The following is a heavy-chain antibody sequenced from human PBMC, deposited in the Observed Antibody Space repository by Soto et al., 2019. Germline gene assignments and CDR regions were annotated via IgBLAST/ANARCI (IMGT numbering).Heavy chain of an antibody. Sequence: SVKVSCKASGGTLSSYAISWVRQAPGQGLEWMGGIIPIFGTANYAQKFQGRVTITADKSTSTAYMELSSLRSEDTAVYYCARVRDSSGPNLWYFDYWGQGTLVTVSS. CDR3: ARVRDSSGPNLWYFDY. J-gene: IGHJ4*02. V-gene: IGHV1-69*06. D-gene: IGHD3-22*01. CDR1: GGTLSSYA. CDR2: IIPIFGTA.